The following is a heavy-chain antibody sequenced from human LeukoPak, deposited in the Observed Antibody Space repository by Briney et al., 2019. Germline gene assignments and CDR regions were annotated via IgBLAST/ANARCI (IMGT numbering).Heavy chain of an antibody. CDR1: GYTFTGYY. V-gene: IGHV1-2*02. D-gene: IGHD2-2*02. J-gene: IGHJ3*02. Sequence: ASVKVSCKASGYTFTGYYMHWVRQAPGQGLEWMGWINTNSGGTNYAQKFQGRVTMTRDTSISTAYMELSRLRSDDTAVYYCARDTDIVVVPAAIAGNAFDIWGQGTMVTVSS. CDR3: ARDTDIVVVPAAIAGNAFDI. CDR2: INTNSGGT.